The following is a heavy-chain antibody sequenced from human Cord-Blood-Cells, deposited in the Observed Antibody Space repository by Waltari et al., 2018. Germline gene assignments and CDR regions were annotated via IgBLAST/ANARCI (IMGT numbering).Heavy chain of an antibody. D-gene: IGHD3-3*01. Sequence: QLQLQESGPGLVKPSETLSLTCTVPGGSISSSSYYWGWIRQPTGTGLEWIGNIYYSGSTYYNPSLKSRVTISVDTSKNQFSLKLSSVTAADTAVYYCARHVGFAYDFWSGYYWFDPWGQGTLVTVSS. CDR1: GGSISSSSYY. J-gene: IGHJ5*02. CDR2: IYYSGST. V-gene: IGHV4-39*01. CDR3: ARHVGFAYDFWSGYYWFDP.